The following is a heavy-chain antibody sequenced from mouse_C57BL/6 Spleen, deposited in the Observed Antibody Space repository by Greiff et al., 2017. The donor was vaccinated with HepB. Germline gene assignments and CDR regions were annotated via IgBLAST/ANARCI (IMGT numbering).Heavy chain of an antibody. CDR1: GYTFTDYY. J-gene: IGHJ2*01. Sequence: EVQLQQSGPELVKPGASVKISCKASGYTFTDYYMNWVKQSHGKSLEWIGDINHNNGGTSYNQKFKGKATLTVDKSSSTAYMELRSLTSEDSAVYYCARRVYYYGLDYWGQGTTLAVSS. V-gene: IGHV1-26*01. D-gene: IGHD1-1*01. CDR3: ARRVYYYGLDY. CDR2: INHNNGGT.